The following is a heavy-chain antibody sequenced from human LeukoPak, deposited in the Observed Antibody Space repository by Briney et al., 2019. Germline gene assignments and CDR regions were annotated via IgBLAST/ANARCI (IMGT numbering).Heavy chain of an antibody. CDR3: ARDSVGYCSGGSCKRFDP. J-gene: IGHJ5*02. D-gene: IGHD2-15*01. CDR2: ISSSSSYI. Sequence: GGSLRLSCAASGFTFSSYWMSWVRQAPGKGLEWVSSISSSSSYIYYADSVKGRFTISRDNAKNSLYLQMNSLRAEDTAVYYCARDSVGYCSGGSCKRFDPWGQGTLVTVSS. CDR1: GFTFSSYW. V-gene: IGHV3-21*01.